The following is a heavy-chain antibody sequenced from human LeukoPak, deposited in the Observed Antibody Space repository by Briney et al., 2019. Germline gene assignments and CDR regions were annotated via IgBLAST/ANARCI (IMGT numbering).Heavy chain of an antibody. J-gene: IGHJ4*02. CDR3: ASGEAFHNY. CDR2: INHSGST. D-gene: IGHD2-21*01. CDR1: GGSFSGYY. Sequence: SETLSLTCAVYGGSFSGYYWSWTRQPPGKGLEWIGEINHSGSTNYNPSLKSRVTISVDTSKNQFSLKLSSVTAADTAVYYCASGEAFHNYWGQGTLVTVSS. V-gene: IGHV4-34*01.